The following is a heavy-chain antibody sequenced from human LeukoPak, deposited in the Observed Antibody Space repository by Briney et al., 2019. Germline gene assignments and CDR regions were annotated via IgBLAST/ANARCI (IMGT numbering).Heavy chain of an antibody. CDR3: ARKEGYYDFWSGPNWFDP. J-gene: IGHJ5*02. D-gene: IGHD3-3*01. V-gene: IGHV4-59*11. CDR1: GGSISSHY. Sequence: SETLSLTCTVSGGSISSHYWSWIRQPPGKGLEWIGYIYYSGSTNYNPSLKSRVTISVDTSKDQFSLKLSSVTGADTAVYYCARKEGYYDFWSGPNWFDPWGQGTLVTVSS. CDR2: IYYSGST.